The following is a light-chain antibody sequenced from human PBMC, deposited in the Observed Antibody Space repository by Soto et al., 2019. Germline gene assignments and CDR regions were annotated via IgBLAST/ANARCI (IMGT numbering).Light chain of an antibody. J-gene: IGKJ1*01. CDR2: GAS. CDR3: QQYGSSPWT. Sequence: EIVLTQSPGTLSLSPGERATLSCRASQSVSSSYLAWYQQKPGQAPRLLIYGASSRSTGIPDRFSGSGSGTDFTLTISRLETKDFAVYYCQQYGSSPWTFGQGTKVEIK. V-gene: IGKV3-20*01. CDR1: QSVSSSY.